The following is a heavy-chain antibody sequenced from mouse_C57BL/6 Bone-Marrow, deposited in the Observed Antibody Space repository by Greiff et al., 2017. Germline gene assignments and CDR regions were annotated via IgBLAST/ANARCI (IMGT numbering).Heavy chain of an antibody. D-gene: IGHD2-5*01. Sequence: ESGPGLVKPSQSLSLTCSVTGYSITSGYYWNWIRQFPGNKLEWMGYISYDGSNNYNPSLKNRISITRDTSKNQFFLKLNSVTTEDTATYYCARAYYSNYERWYFDVWGTGTTVTVSS. V-gene: IGHV3-6*01. CDR3: ARAYYSNYERWYFDV. CDR2: ISYDGSN. J-gene: IGHJ1*03. CDR1: GYSITSGYY.